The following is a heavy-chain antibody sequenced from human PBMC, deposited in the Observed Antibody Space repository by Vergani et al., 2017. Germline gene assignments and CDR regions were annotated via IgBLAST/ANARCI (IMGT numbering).Heavy chain of an antibody. J-gene: IGHJ4*02. V-gene: IGHV3-23*01. D-gene: IGHD1-26*01. CDR3: AKARRWELRPIDY. CDR2: ISGSGGST. CDR1: GFTFSSYA. Sequence: EVQLLESGGGLVQPGGSLRLSSAASGFTFSSYAMSGVRQAPGKGLEWVSAISGSGGSTYYADSVKGRFTISRDNSKNTLYLQMNSLRAEDTAVYYCAKARRWELRPIDYWGQGTLVTVSS.